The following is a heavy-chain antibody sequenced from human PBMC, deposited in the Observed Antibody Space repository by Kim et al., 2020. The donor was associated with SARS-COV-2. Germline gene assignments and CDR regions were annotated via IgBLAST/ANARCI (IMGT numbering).Heavy chain of an antibody. D-gene: IGHD5-18*01. J-gene: IGHJ4*02. CDR3: AKGRGGYSYGELDY. Sequence: ADSVKGRFNSSRDNSKNTLYLQMNSLRAEDTAVYYCAKGRGGYSYGELDYWGQGTLVTVSS. V-gene: IGHV3-23*01.